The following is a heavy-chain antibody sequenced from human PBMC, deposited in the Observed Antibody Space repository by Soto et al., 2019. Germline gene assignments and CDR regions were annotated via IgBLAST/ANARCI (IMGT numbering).Heavy chain of an antibody. CDR1: GFTFSSYG. J-gene: IGHJ6*04. CDR2: IWYDGSNK. V-gene: IGHV3-33*01. Sequence: GGSLRLSCAASGFTFSSYGMHWVRQAPGKGLEWVAVIWYDGSNKYYADSVKGRFTISRDNSKNTLYLQMNSLRAEDTAVYYCARGPLPGDYYYGMDVWGKGTTVTVSS. D-gene: IGHD4-17*01. CDR3: ARGPLPGDYYYGMDV.